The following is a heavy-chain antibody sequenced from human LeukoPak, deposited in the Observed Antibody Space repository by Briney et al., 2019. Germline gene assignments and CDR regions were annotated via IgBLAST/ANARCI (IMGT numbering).Heavy chain of an antibody. CDR2: ISSSGGSI. CDR3: ARDLYYMDV. V-gene: IGHV3-48*04. CDR1: GFIFSSYS. Sequence: GGSLRLSCAASGFIFSSYSMNWVRQAPGKGLEWVSYISSSGGSIYYADSVKGRFTISRDNAKNSLYLQMNSLRAEDTAVYYCARDLYYMDVWGKGTTVTVSS. J-gene: IGHJ6*03.